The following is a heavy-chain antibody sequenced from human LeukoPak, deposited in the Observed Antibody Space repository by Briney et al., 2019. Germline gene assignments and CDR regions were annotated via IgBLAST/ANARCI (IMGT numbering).Heavy chain of an antibody. D-gene: IGHD2-8*01. CDR3: ARDRGVYVLMVYAPYYYYMDV. V-gene: IGHV1-8*01. CDR2: MNPNSGNT. Sequence: ASVKVSCKASGYTFTSYDINWVRQATGQGLEWMGWMNPNSGNTGYAQKFQGRVTITADESTSTAYMELSSLRSEDTAVYYCARDRGVYVLMVYAPYYYYMDVWGKGTTVTVSS. CDR1: GYTFTSYD. J-gene: IGHJ6*03.